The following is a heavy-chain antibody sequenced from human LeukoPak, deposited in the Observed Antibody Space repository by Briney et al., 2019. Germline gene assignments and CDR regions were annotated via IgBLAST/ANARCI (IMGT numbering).Heavy chain of an antibody. CDR3: ARSELGYYDFWSGYYYYYYMDV. Sequence: ASVKVSCKASGYTFTSYDINWVRQATGQGLEWMGWISAYNGNTNYAQKLQGRVTMTTDTSTSTAYMELRSLRSDDTAVYYCARSELGYYDFWSGYYYYYYMDVWGKGTTVTVSS. CDR2: ISAYNGNT. J-gene: IGHJ6*03. V-gene: IGHV1-18*01. CDR1: GYTFTSYD. D-gene: IGHD3-3*01.